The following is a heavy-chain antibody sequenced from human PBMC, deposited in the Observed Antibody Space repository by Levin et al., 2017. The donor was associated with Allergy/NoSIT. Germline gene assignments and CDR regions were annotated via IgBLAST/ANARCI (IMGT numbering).Heavy chain of an antibody. CDR3: ARWRVGATGIDY. CDR2: IIPIFGTA. CDR1: GGTFSSYA. D-gene: IGHD1-26*01. J-gene: IGHJ4*02. V-gene: IGHV1-69*13. Sequence: SVKVSCKASGGTFSSYAISWVRQAPGQGLEWMGGIIPIFGTANYAQKFQGRVTITADESTSTAYMELSSLRSEDTAVYYCARWRVGATGIDYWGQGTLVTVSS.